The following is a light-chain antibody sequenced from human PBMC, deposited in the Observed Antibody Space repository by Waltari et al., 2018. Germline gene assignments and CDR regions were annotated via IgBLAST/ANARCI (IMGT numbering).Light chain of an antibody. J-gene: IGLJ2*01. CDR2: AVD. CDR1: NSDVGLYKL. Sequence: QSALTQPASVSGTPGQSITISCSGTNSDVGLYKLVSWYQQHPGKAPKLIVYAVDKRPSGVSHRFSGAKSGSTASPTISGLQPEDEAAYHCCSYAGSSIVIFGGGTRLTVL. V-gene: IGLV2-23*02. CDR3: CSYAGSSIVI.